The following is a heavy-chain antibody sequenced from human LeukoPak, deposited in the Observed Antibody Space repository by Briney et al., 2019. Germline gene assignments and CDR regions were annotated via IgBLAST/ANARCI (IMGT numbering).Heavy chain of an antibody. CDR2: INAGNGNT. CDR3: AREETIFGVVTYY. Sequence: GASVKVSCKASGYTFTSYAMHWVRQAPGQRLEWMGWINAGNGNTKYSQKFQGRVTITRDTSASTAYMELSSLRSEDTAVYYCAREETIFGVVTYYWGQGTLVTVSS. J-gene: IGHJ4*02. D-gene: IGHD3-3*01. CDR1: GYTFTSYA. V-gene: IGHV1-3*01.